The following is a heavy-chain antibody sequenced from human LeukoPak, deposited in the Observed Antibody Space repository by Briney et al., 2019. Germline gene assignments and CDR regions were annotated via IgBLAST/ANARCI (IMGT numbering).Heavy chain of an antibody. CDR2: IYTSGST. CDR1: SGSISSGSYY. J-gene: IGHJ4*02. D-gene: IGHD1-26*01. V-gene: IGHV4-61*02. CDR3: ARLTVVGATTLDY. Sequence: PSETLSLTCTVSSGSISSGSYYWSWIRQPAGKGLEWIGRIYTSGSTNYNPSLKSRVTISVDTSKNQFSLKLSSVTAADTAVYYCARLTVVGATTLDYWGQGTLVTASS.